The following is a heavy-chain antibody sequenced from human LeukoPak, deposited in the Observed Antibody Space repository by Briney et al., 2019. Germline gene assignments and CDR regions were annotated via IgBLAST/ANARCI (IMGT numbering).Heavy chain of an antibody. CDR3: AKERYCSSTSCHDY. D-gene: IGHD2-2*01. V-gene: IGHV3-30*02. Sequence: GGSLRLSCAASGFTFSSYGMHWVRQAPGKGLEWVAFIRYDGSNKYYADSVKGRFTISRDNSKNTLYLQMNSLRAEDTAVYYCAKERYCSSTSCHDYWGQGTLVTVSS. J-gene: IGHJ4*02. CDR2: IRYDGSNK. CDR1: GFTFSSYG.